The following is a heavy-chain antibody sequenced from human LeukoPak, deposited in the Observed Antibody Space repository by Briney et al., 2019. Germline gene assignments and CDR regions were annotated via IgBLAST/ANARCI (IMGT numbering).Heavy chain of an antibody. CDR3: VRVVATGTLRWFDP. V-gene: IGHV4-61*02. J-gene: IGHJ5*02. D-gene: IGHD4-17*01. Sequence: SETLSLTCTVSGGSISSGSYYWSWIRQPAGKGLEWIGRIYTSGSTNYNPSLKSRVTISVDTSRKQFSLKLSSVTAADTAVYYCVRVVATGTLRWFDPWGQGTLVTVSS. CDR1: GGSISSGSYY. CDR2: IYTSGST.